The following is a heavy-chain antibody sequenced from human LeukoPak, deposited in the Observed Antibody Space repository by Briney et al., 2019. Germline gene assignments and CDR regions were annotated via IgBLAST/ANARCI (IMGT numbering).Heavy chain of an antibody. J-gene: IGHJ4*02. Sequence: GGSLRLSCAASGFTFTTYAMSWVRQAPGKGLEWVSTIANDGGSTYYADSVKGRFTISRDNSKNTVYLQMNSLRAEDMAVYYCAKSHSVEQRSYFDYWGQGTLVPVSS. D-gene: IGHD1/OR15-1a*01. CDR2: IANDGGST. V-gene: IGHV3-23*01. CDR1: GFTFTTYA. CDR3: AKSHSVEQRSYFDY.